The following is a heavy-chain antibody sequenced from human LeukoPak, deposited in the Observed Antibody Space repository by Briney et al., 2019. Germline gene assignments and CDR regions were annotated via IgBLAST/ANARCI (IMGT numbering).Heavy chain of an antibody. CDR2: LNSDGSST. Sequence: GRSLRLSCAASGFTFSIYWMQWVRQARGKGLVWVSRLNSDGSSTSYADSVKGRFTISRDNAKNTLYLQMNRLRAEDTAVYYCARWGIYCGGDCYYYYYYMDVWGKGTTVTVSS. CDR3: ARWGIYCGGDCYYYYYYMDV. J-gene: IGHJ6*03. D-gene: IGHD2-21*01. CDR1: GFTFSIYW. V-gene: IGHV3-74*01.